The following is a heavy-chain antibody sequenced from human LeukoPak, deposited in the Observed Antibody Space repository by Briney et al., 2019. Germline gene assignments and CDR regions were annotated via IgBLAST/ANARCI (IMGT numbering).Heavy chain of an antibody. V-gene: IGHV3-30*04. J-gene: IGHJ6*02. CDR1: GFTFSSYA. CDR3: ARVFSGGSGSWVPYYYYYHGMDV. D-gene: IGHD3-10*01. Sequence: GGSLRLSCAASGFTFSSYAMHWVRQAPGKGLEWVAVISYDGSNKYYADSVKGRYTISRDNSKNTLYLQMNSLRAEDTAVYYCARVFSGGSGSWVPYYYYYHGMDVWGQGTTVTVSS. CDR2: ISYDGSNK.